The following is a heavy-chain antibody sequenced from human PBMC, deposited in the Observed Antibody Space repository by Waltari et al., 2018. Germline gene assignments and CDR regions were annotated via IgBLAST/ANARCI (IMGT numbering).Heavy chain of an antibody. J-gene: IGHJ4*02. CDR1: GGTFSSYT. D-gene: IGHD2-15*01. V-gene: IGHV1-69*02. CDR2: IIPILGIA. CDR3: ARVLGYCSGGSCHPYYFDY. Sequence: QVQLVQSGAEVKKPGSSVKVSCKASGGTFSSYTISWVRQAPGQGLEWMGRIIPILGIANYAQKFQGRVTITADKSTSTAYMELSSLRAEDTAVYYCARVLGYCSGGSCHPYYFDYWGQGTLVTVSS.